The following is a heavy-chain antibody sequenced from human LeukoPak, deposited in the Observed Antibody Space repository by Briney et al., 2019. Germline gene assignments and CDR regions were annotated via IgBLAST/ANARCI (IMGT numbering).Heavy chain of an antibody. J-gene: IGHJ4*02. CDR3: SKKGQNGDYGKPD. Sequence: GASVKVSCTASGYTFTGYYMHWVRHAPGQGLEWMGWINPNSGGTNYAQKFQGRVTMTRDTSISTAYMELSRLRSDDTAVYYCSKKGQNGDYGKPDWGQGTLVTVSS. CDR2: INPNSGGT. D-gene: IGHD4-17*01. CDR1: GYTFTGYY. V-gene: IGHV1-2*02.